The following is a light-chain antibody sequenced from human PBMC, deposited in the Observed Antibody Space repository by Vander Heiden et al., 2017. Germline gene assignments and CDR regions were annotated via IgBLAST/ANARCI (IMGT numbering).Light chain of an antibody. J-gene: IGLJ1*01. Sequence: QSALTQPASVSGSPGQSITVSCTGTSSDVGGYNYVSWYQQHPGKAPKLMIYDVSNRPSGVSNRFFGSKSGNTASLTISGLQAEDEADYYCSSYTSETTRVFGTGTKVTVL. V-gene: IGLV2-14*03. CDR1: SSDVGGYNY. CDR3: SSYTSETTRV. CDR2: DVS.